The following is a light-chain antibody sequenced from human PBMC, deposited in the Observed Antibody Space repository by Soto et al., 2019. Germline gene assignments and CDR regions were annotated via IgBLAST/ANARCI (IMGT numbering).Light chain of an antibody. V-gene: IGKV3-20*01. CDR3: QQYGSSPWT. CDR1: QTVRNNY. J-gene: IGKJ1*01. CDR2: DAS. Sequence: FVLTHSPGTLSLSPWERATLSCRSSQTVRNNYLAWYQQKPGQAPRLLIYDASSRATGIPDRFSGGGSGTDFTLTISRLEPEDFAVYYCQQYGSSPWTCGQGTKVDIK.